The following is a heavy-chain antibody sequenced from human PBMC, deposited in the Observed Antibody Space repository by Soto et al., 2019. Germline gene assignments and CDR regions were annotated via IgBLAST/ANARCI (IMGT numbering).Heavy chain of an antibody. Sequence: EVQLVQSGAELKKPGESLRISCQASGYAFTNYYITWVRQVPGKGLEWMGRIDPSDSYIKYSPSFEGHVTMSVDKSISTVFLQWSRLEASDTAMYFCAIPLARTTPFDYWGQGSLVTVSS. D-gene: IGHD1-7*01. CDR1: GYAFTNYY. CDR3: AIPLARTTPFDY. V-gene: IGHV5-10-1*03. J-gene: IGHJ4*02. CDR2: IDPSDSYI.